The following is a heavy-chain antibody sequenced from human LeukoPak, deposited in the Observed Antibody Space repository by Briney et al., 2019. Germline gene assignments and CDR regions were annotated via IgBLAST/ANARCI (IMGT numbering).Heavy chain of an antibody. Sequence: ASVKVSCKASGYTFTSYGISWVRQAPGQGLEWMGLISAYNGNTNYAQKLQGRVTMTTDTSTSTAYMELRSLRSDDTAVYYCARDLLWFGELPIDYWGQGTLVTVSS. CDR1: GYTFTSYG. V-gene: IGHV1-18*01. CDR3: ARDLLWFGELPIDY. D-gene: IGHD3-10*01. J-gene: IGHJ4*02. CDR2: ISAYNGNT.